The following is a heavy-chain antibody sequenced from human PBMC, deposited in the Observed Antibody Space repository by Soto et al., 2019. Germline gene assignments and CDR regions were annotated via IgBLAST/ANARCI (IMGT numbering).Heavy chain of an antibody. CDR2: ISAYNGNT. CDR1: GYTFTRYG. V-gene: IGHV1-18*04. D-gene: IGHD3-16*02. J-gene: IGHJ4*02. Sequence: QVQLVQSGAEVKKPGASVKVSCKASGYTFTRYGISWVRQAPGQGLEWMGWISAYNGNTNYAQKLQGRVTMTTDTSTSTAYMELRSLRSDVTAVYYCARDLVDYDYVWGSYRYTLFDYWGRGTLVTVSS. CDR3: ARDLVDYDYVWGSYRYTLFDY.